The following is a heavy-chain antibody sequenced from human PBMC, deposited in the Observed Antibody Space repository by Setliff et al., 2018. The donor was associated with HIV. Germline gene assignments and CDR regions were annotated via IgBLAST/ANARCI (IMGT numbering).Heavy chain of an antibody. V-gene: IGHV4-4*07. CDR3: ALTGHRLLRGYMDV. D-gene: IGHD2-15*01. Sequence: SETLSLTCYVTDDPISSYYWSRVRQPAGKGLEWIGRLYVSGDTNYNPSLKSRVTMSLDTSKKHFSLKLKSVTAADTAVYYCALTGHRLLRGYMDVWGKGTTVTVSS. CDR2: LYVSGDT. J-gene: IGHJ6*03. CDR1: DDPISSYY.